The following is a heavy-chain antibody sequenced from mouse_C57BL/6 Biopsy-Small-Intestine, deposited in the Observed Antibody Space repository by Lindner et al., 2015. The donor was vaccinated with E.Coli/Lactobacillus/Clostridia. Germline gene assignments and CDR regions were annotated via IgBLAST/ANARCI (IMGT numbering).Heavy chain of an antibody. J-gene: IGHJ4*01. CDR3: VRDTSDYYVMDY. Sequence: VQLQESGGGLVQPKGSLKLSCAASGFSFNTYAMNWVRQAPGKGLEWVARIRSKSNNYAIYYADSVKDRFTISRDDSESMLYLQMNNLKTDDTAMYYCVRDTSDYYVMDYWGQGTSVTVSS. CDR2: IRSKSNNYAI. V-gene: IGHV10-1*01. CDR1: GFSFNTYA. D-gene: IGHD3-2*02.